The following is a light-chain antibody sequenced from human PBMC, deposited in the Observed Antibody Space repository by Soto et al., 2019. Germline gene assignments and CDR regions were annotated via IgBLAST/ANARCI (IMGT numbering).Light chain of an antibody. CDR2: AAS. Sequence: EIVLTQSPATLSLSPGDAATLSCRASQSVSSYVAWYQQKPGQAPRLLISAASNRATDTPARFSGSGSGTDFTLTIRSLEPEDFAVYYCQHRTNWPPTFGQGTKVEIK. CDR1: QSVSSY. J-gene: IGKJ1*01. CDR3: QHRTNWPPT. V-gene: IGKV3-11*01.